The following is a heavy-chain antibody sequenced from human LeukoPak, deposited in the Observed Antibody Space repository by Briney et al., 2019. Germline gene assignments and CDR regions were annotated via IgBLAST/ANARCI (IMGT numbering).Heavy chain of an antibody. Sequence: ASVKVSCKVSGYTLTELSMHWVRQAPGKGREWMGGFDPEDGETIYAQKFQGRVTMTEDTSTDTAYMELSSLRSEDAAVYYCATVAVAGTLNWFDPWGQGTLVTVSS. CDR1: GYTLTELS. CDR3: ATVAVAGTLNWFDP. V-gene: IGHV1-24*01. D-gene: IGHD6-19*01. CDR2: FDPEDGET. J-gene: IGHJ5*02.